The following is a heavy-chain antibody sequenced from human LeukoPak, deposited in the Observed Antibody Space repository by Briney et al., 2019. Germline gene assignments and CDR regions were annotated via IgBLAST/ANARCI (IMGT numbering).Heavy chain of an antibody. CDR1: GGSISSYY. J-gene: IGHJ1*01. CDR3: ARVAAGTGFFQH. D-gene: IGHD6-13*01. Sequence: TSETLSLTCTVSGGSISSYYWSWIRQPPGKGLEWIGYIYYSGSTNYNPSLKSRVTISVDTSKNQFSLKVSSVTAADTAVYYCARVAAGTGFFQHWGQGTLVTVSS. V-gene: IGHV4-59*08. CDR2: IYYSGST.